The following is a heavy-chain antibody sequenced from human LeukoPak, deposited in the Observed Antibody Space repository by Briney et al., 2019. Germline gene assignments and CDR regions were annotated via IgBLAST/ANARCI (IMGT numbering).Heavy chain of an antibody. D-gene: IGHD5-12*01. CDR3: ARVYRATLDY. Sequence: PSETLSLTCAVYGGSFSGYYWSWICQPPGKGLEWIGEINHSGSTNYNPSLKSRVTISVDTSKNQFSLKLSSVTAADTAVYYCARVYRATLDYWGQGTLVTVSS. V-gene: IGHV4-34*01. CDR1: GGSFSGYY. CDR2: INHSGST. J-gene: IGHJ4*02.